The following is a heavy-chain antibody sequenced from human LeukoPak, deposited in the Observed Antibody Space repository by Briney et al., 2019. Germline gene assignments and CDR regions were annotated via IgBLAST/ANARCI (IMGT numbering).Heavy chain of an antibody. Sequence: GGSLRLSCAASGFTFSSYWMSWVRQAPGKGLEWVANIKQDGSEKYYVDSVKGRFTISRDNAKNSLYLQMNSLRAEDTAVYYCARASRGPFTYGSGSYYGFDYWGQGTLVTVSS. CDR3: ARASRGPFTYGSGSYYGFDY. CDR2: IKQDGSEK. D-gene: IGHD3-10*01. J-gene: IGHJ4*02. CDR1: GFTFSSYW. V-gene: IGHV3-7*01.